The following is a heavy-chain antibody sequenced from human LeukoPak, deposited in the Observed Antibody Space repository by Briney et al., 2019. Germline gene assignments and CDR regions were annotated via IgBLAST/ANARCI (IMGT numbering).Heavy chain of an antibody. CDR1: GLSVSDAW. CDR3: TGPPD. J-gene: IGHJ4*02. CDR2: IKSKTAGGTT. V-gene: IGHV3-15*01. Sequence: GGSLRLSCAASGLSVSDAWMSWVRQAPGRGLEWVGRIKSKTAGGTTDYVASVKGRFTISRDDSKNTLYLQMNSLKTEDTAVYYCTGPPDWGQGTLVTVSS.